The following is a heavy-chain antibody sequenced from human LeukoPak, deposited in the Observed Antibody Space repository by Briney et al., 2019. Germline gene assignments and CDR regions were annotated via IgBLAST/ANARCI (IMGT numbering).Heavy chain of an antibody. J-gene: IGHJ4*02. Sequence: PGGPLRLSCVASGFTFSSYGMHWVRQAPGKGLEWVAVIWYGGSNKYYADSVKGRFTISRDNSKNTLYLQMNSLRAEDTAVYYCARDLGQLVPYALDYWGQGTLVTVSS. D-gene: IGHD6-13*01. V-gene: IGHV3-33*01. CDR3: ARDLGQLVPYALDY. CDR2: IWYGGSNK. CDR1: GFTFSSYG.